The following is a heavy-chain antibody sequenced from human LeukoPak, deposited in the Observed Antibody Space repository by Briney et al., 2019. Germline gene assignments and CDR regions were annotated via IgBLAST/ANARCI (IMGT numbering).Heavy chain of an antibody. Sequence: PGGSLRLSCAASGFTVSSNYMSWVRQAPGKGLEWVSVIYSGGSTYYADSVKGRFTISRDNSKNTLYPQMNSLRAEDTAVYYCARVAVRDYGDYVGDYWGQGTLVTVSS. CDR3: ARVAVRDYGDYVGDY. V-gene: IGHV3-53*01. CDR1: GFTVSSNY. J-gene: IGHJ4*02. D-gene: IGHD4-17*01. CDR2: IYSGGST.